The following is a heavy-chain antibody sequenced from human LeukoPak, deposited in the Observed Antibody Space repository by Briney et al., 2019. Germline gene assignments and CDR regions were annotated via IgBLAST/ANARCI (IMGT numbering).Heavy chain of an antibody. CDR2: ISSTSTYI. CDR3: ARGAVAGTGFDY. V-gene: IGHV3-21*01. J-gene: IGHJ4*02. D-gene: IGHD6-19*01. CDR1: GLSFSTSS. Sequence: KPGGSLRLSCVASGLSFSTSSMDWVRQAPGKGLEWVASISSTSTYIYYAGSVEGRFTISRDNARNSLYLQMDSLRAEDTAVYYCARGAVAGTGFDYWGQGTLVTVSS.